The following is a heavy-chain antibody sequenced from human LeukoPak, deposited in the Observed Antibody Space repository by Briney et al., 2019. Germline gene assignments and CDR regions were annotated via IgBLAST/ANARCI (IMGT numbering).Heavy chain of an antibody. CDR2: ISYDGSNK. J-gene: IGHJ5*02. V-gene: IGHV3-30*04. CDR1: RFTFSSYA. D-gene: IGHD1-7*01. CDR3: ARDLGNWNYGPNNWFDP. Sequence: GGTLRLSCAASRFTFSSYAMHWVRQAPGKGLEWVAVISYDGSNKYYADSVKGRFTISRDNSKNTLYLQMNSLRAEETAVYSCARDLGNWNYGPNNWFDPWGQGTLVTVSS.